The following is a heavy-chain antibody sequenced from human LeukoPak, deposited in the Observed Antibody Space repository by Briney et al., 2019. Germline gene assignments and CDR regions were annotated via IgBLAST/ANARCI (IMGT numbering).Heavy chain of an antibody. J-gene: IGHJ6*02. V-gene: IGHV1-69*04. CDR2: IIPIFGIA. CDR3: ARDQGGIAAAGTRYYYGMDV. D-gene: IGHD6-13*01. Sequence: ASVKVSCKASGGTFSSYAISWVRQAPGQGLEWMGRIIPIFGIANYAQKFQGRVTITADKSTSTAYMELSSLRSEDTAVYYCARDQGGIAAAGTRYYYGMDVWGQGTTVTVSS. CDR1: GGTFSSYA.